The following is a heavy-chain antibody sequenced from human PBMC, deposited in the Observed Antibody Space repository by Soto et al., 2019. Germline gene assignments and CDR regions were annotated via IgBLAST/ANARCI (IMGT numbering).Heavy chain of an antibody. CDR2: ISWDGGST. J-gene: IGHJ4*02. D-gene: IGHD6-19*01. CDR3: AKDYAVAGTTAIDY. Sequence: EVQLVESGVVVVQPGGSLRLSCAASGFTFDDYTMHWVRQSPGKGLEWVSLISWDGGSTYYADSVKGRFTISRDNSKNSLYLQMNSMRTEDTALYYCAKDYAVAGTTAIDYWGQGTLVTVSS. CDR1: GFTFDDYT. V-gene: IGHV3-43*01.